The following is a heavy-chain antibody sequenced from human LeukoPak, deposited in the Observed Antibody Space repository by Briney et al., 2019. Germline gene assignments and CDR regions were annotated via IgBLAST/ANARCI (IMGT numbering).Heavy chain of an antibody. CDR3: ARVHSGSPFDY. V-gene: IGHV1-3*01. CDR1: GYTFTSYA. D-gene: IGHD1-26*01. Sequence: ASVKVSCKASGYTFTSYAMHWVRQAPGQRLEWMGWINADNGNTNYAQKLQGRVTMTTDTSTSTAYMELRSLRSDDTAVYYCARVHSGSPFDYWGQGTLVTVSS. CDR2: INADNGNT. J-gene: IGHJ4*02.